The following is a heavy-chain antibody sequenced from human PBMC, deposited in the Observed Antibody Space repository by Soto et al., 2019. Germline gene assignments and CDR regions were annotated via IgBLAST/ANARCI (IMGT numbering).Heavy chain of an antibody. Sequence: FVIHALTSPVSGYSIGNGEYYRHWIRQHPGKGLEWIGKINYSGSTNYNPSLKGRVTISVDTSKNQFSLKLSSVTAADTAVYYCARSVHWYYGRDVCGQGPTVTGS. V-gene: IGHV4-39*07. CDR2: INYSGST. CDR1: GYSIGNGEYY. D-gene: IGHD3-10*01. J-gene: IGHJ6*02. CDR3: ARSVHWYYGRDV.